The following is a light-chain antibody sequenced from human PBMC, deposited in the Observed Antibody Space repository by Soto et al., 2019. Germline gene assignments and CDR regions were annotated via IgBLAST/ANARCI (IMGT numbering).Light chain of an antibody. CDR3: QHYDNWPPWT. CDR1: QSVGST. Sequence: EIVMTQSPATLSVSPGERATLSCRASQSVGSTLAWYQQKVGQAPRLLIYGASTRATGIPARFSGSGSGTEFTLTISSLQSEDFAVYYCQHYDNWPPWTFGQGTKVDI. J-gene: IGKJ1*01. V-gene: IGKV3-15*01. CDR2: GAS.